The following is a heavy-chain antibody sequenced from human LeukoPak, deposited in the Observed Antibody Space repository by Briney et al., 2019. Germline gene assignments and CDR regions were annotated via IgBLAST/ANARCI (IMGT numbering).Heavy chain of an antibody. Sequence: PGRSLRLSCEASGFTFDVCAMHWVRQAPGKGLEWVSGINWNSDSIGYADSVKGRFTISRDNAKNSLYLQMNSLRAEDTALYYCAKGLYSYHYYYMDVWGKGTTVTISS. CDR3: AKGLYSYHYYYMDV. J-gene: IGHJ6*03. D-gene: IGHD2-8*01. V-gene: IGHV3-9*01. CDR2: INWNSDSI. CDR1: GFTFDVCA.